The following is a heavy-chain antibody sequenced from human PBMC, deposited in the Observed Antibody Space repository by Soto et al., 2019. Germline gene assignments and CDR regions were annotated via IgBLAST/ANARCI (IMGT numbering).Heavy chain of an antibody. CDR1: GYTFTSYY. CDR3: ARGLGLGDY. V-gene: IGHV1-46*04. Sequence: QVQLVQSGAEVKKPGASVKLSCKASGYTFTSYYIHWVRQAPGQGLEWIGIINPNGGSTNYAYTLKGRLTVTRDTSTATVYMELGALTSEDTAVYYCARGLGLGDYRGQGTLVTVSS. D-gene: IGHD3-9*01. J-gene: IGHJ4*02. CDR2: INPNGGST.